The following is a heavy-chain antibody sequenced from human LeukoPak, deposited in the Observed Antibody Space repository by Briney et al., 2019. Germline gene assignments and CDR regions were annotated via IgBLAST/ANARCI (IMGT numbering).Heavy chain of an antibody. CDR3: AREITEGSSSWYNPARGAYYYYYYMDV. CDR2: ISAYNGNT. D-gene: IGHD6-13*01. Sequence: GASVKVSCKASGYTFTSYGISWVRQAPGQGLEWMGWISAYNGNTNYAQKLQGRVTMTTDTSTSTAYMELRSLRSDDAAVYYCAREITEGSSSWYNPARGAYYYYYYMDVWGKGTTVTVSS. V-gene: IGHV1-18*01. J-gene: IGHJ6*03. CDR1: GYTFTSYG.